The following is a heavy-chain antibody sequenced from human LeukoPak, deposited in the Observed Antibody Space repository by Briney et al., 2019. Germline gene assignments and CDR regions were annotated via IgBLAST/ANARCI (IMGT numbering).Heavy chain of an antibody. CDR3: ARTSRDPNVHGWGCFDF. CDR2: VSHSGST. J-gene: IGHJ4*02. CDR1: GGSINNYF. D-gene: IGHD6-19*01. Sequence: SETLSLTCTVSGGSINNYFWNWIRQPPGKGLEWIAYVSHSGSTNYNPSLKSRVTISVDTSKNQFSLTLTSVTAADTAVFYCARTSRDPNVHGWGCFDFWGPGTLVTVSS. V-gene: IGHV4-59*08.